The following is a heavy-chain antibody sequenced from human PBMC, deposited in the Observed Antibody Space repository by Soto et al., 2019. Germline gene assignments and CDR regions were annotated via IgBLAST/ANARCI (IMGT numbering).Heavy chain of an antibody. V-gene: IGHV1-2*04. Sequence: ASLKVSCKASGYTFTGYYMHWGRQAPGQGLEWMGWINPNSGGTNYAQKLQGWVTMTRDTSISTAYMELSRLRSDDTAVYYCARQYYYDSSGSYDAFDIWGQGTMVTVSS. CDR3: ARQYYYDSSGSYDAFDI. CDR1: GYTFTGYY. CDR2: INPNSGGT. D-gene: IGHD3-22*01. J-gene: IGHJ3*02.